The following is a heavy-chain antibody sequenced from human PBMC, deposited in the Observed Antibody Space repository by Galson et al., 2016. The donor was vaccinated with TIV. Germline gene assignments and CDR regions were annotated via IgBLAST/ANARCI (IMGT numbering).Heavy chain of an antibody. CDR1: GFTFGSYG. Sequence: SLRLSCAASGFTFGSYGMHWVRQAPGKGLEWVAVMWFDGSDIYYADSVEGRFTISRDISKNTLYLQMNSLRGEDTAVYYCARARYSNGWFTDFWGQGTLVTVSS. CDR2: MWFDGSDI. J-gene: IGHJ4*02. V-gene: IGHV3-33*01. D-gene: IGHD6-19*01. CDR3: ARARYSNGWFTDF.